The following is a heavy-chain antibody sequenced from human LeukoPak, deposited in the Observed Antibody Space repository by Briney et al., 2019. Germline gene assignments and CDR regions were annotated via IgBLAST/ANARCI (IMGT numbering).Heavy chain of an antibody. V-gene: IGHV3-48*03. CDR3: AELGITMIGGV. CDR1: RFTFSNYV. J-gene: IGHJ6*04. D-gene: IGHD3-10*02. CDR2: ISSSGSTI. Sequence: GGSLRLSCAASRFTFSNYVTHWVRQAPGKGLEWVSYISSSGSTIYYADSVKGRFTISRDNAKNSLYLQMNSLRAEDTAVYYCAELGITMIGGVWGKGTTVTISS.